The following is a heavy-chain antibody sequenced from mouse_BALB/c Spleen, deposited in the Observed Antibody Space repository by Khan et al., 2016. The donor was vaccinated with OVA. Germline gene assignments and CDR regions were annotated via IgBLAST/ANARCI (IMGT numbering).Heavy chain of an antibody. CDR3: ARVGAAYYRTEGGAMEY. D-gene: IGHD2-12*01. V-gene: IGHV9-4*02. CDR1: GYTFTTAG. J-gene: IGHJ4*01. CDR2: INTHSGVP. Sequence: QIQLVQSGPELKKPGETVRISCKASGYTFTTAGIQWVQKMPGKGLKWIGWINTHSGVPKYAEDFKGRFAFSLEISVNTAYLQITNLTHEDTGTDFCARVGAAYYRTEGGAMEYWGQGTSGTVSS.